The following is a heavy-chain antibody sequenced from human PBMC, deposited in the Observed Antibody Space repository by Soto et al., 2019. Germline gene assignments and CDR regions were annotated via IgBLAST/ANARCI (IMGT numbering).Heavy chain of an antibody. CDR1: GFTFSNYG. CDR3: ASDLVGASDSYRLYV. V-gene: IGHV3-33*01. CDR2: IWHDGNNK. Sequence: PGGSLRLSCAASGFTFSNYGMHWVRQAPGKGLEWVAIIWHDGNNKYYADSVRGRFIISRDNSKNRLYLQMNSLRAEDTAVYYCASDLVGASDSYRLYVWGKGTPGTVSS. J-gene: IGHJ6*04. D-gene: IGHD1-26*01.